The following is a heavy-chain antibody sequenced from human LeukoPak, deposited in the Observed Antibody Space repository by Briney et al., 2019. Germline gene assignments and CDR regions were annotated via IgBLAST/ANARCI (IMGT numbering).Heavy chain of an antibody. Sequence: PSETLSLTCTVSGVSISSSTYYWGWIRQPPVKGLEWIGSIYYSGTTYYNPSLKSRVTISGDTSKNQFSLKLSSATAADTAVYYCARHDSSGPYNAFDIWGQGTMVTVSS. CDR2: IYYSGTT. CDR3: ARHDSSGPYNAFDI. J-gene: IGHJ3*02. CDR1: GVSISSSTYY. D-gene: IGHD3-22*01. V-gene: IGHV4-39*01.